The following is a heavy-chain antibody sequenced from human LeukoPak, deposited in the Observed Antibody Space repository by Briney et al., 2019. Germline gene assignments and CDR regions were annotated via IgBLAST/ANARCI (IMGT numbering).Heavy chain of an antibody. V-gene: IGHV4-39*01. Sequence: SETLSLTCTVSGGSISSSSYYWGWIRQPPGEGLEWIGSMSYSGSTYYNPSLKGRVTIAVDTSKTQFSLKLSSVTAADTAVYYCARFYTTSQYGSGYMDVWGKGTTVTVSS. D-gene: IGHD3-10*01. J-gene: IGHJ6*03. CDR2: MSYSGST. CDR3: ARFYTTSQYGSGYMDV. CDR1: GGSISSSSYY.